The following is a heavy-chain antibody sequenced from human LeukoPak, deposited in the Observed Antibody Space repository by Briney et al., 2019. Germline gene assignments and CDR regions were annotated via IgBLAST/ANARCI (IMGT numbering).Heavy chain of an antibody. D-gene: IGHD6-13*01. J-gene: IGHJ5*02. Sequence: SETLSLTCTVSGGSISSYYWSWIRQPPGKGLEWIGYIYYSGSTNYNPSLKSRVTISVDTSKNHFSLKLSSVTAADTAVYYCARAGTISQQQLAGWFDPWGQGTLVTVSS. CDR3: ARAGTISQQQLAGWFDP. CDR1: GGSISSYY. V-gene: IGHV4-59*01. CDR2: IYYSGST.